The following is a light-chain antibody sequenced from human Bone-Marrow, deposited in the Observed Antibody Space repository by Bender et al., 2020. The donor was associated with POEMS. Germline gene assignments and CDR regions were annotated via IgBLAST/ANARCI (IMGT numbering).Light chain of an antibody. CDR2: EDT. J-gene: IGLJ3*02. V-gene: IGLV3-10*01. CDR3: YSTETGTNRRGV. CDR1: ALPKKF. Sequence: SYELTQPPSVSVSPGQTARITCSGDALPKKFAYWYQQKSGQAPVLVIYEDTKRPSGIPERFSGSTSGTMATLTISGAQVEDEGDYYCYSTETGTNRRGVFGGGTKLTVL.